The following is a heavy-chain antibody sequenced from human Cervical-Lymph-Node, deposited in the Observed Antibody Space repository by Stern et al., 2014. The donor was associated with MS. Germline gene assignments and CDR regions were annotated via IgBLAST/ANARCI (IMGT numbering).Heavy chain of an antibody. CDR1: GYTFIRYY. CDR2: FNANGDSA. D-gene: IGHD5/OR15-5a*01. J-gene: IGHJ6*02. CDR3: ATLYDSSGNYGMEV. V-gene: IGHV1-46*01. Sequence: QDQLVQSGAQVKKPGASVKVSCKGSGYTFIRYYINWVRQAPGQGLEWMGIFNANGDSASYAQKFQGRVTMASDTSTSTVSMELSSLRSEDTAVYYCATLYDSSGNYGMEVWGQGTTVIVSS.